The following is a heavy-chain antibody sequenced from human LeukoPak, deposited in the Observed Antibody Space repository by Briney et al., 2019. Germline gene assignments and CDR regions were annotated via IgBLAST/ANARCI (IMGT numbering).Heavy chain of an antibody. J-gene: IGHJ4*02. Sequence: SGGSLRLSCAASGFTFSAFNMHWVRQAPGKGLEWVAIISHHGDTAHYADSLKGRFTISRDNSKNTVDLQMNSLRVEDTAIYYCARDFSWAFDYWGQGTLVTVSS. V-gene: IGHV3-30-3*01. CDR3: ARDFSWAFDY. D-gene: IGHD3-16*01. CDR1: GFTFSAFN. CDR2: ISHHGDTA.